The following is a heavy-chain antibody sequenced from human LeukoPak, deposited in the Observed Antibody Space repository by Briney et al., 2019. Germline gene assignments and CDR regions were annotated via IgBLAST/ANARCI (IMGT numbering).Heavy chain of an antibody. D-gene: IGHD1-26*01. CDR3: ARHPYSGSYHFDY. V-gene: IGHV1-2*02. CDR2: INPNSGGT. Sequence: ASVKVPCKASGYIXTGYYMHGVRQAPGQGLEWMGWINPNSGGTNSAQKFQGRVTMTRDTSISTAYMELSRLTSDDTAVYYCARHPYSGSYHFDYWGQGTLVTVSS. J-gene: IGHJ4*02. CDR1: GYIXTGYY.